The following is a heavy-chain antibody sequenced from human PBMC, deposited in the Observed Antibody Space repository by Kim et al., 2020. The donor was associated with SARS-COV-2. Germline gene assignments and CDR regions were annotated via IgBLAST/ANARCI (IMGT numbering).Heavy chain of an antibody. V-gene: IGHV3-53*01. CDR3: ARQGGYGDTFDY. Sequence: YYADSVQGRFTISRDNSKNTLYLQMNSLRAEDTAVYYCARQGGYGDTFDYWGQGTLVTVSS. J-gene: IGHJ4*02. D-gene: IGHD4-17*01.